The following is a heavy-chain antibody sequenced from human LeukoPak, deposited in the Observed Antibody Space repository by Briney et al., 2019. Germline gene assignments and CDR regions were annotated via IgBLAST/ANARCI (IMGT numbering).Heavy chain of an antibody. CDR2: MSYDGSNK. J-gene: IGHJ5*02. CDR3: AKDRIQLWPNWFDP. V-gene: IGHV3-30*18. Sequence: GRSLRLSCAASGFTFSSYGMHWVRQAPGKGLEWVAVMSYDGSNKYYADSVKGRFTISRDNSKNTLYLQMNSLRAEDTAVYYCAKDRIQLWPNWFDPWGQGTLVTVSS. CDR1: GFTFSSYG. D-gene: IGHD5-18*01.